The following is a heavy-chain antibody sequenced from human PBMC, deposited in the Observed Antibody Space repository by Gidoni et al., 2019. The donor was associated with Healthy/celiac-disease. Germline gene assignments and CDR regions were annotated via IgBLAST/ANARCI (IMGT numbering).Heavy chain of an antibody. Sequence: EVQLVESGGGLVQPGGSLRLSCAASGFTVRSNSMSWGRQAPGKGLEWVSVIYSGGSTYYADDVKGRFTISRDNSKNTLYLQMNSLRAEDTAVYYCARDRGRSEDYWGQGTLVTVSS. D-gene: IGHD1-26*01. CDR3: ARDRGRSEDY. J-gene: IGHJ4*02. CDR2: IYSGGST. V-gene: IGHV3-66*01. CDR1: GFTVRSNS.